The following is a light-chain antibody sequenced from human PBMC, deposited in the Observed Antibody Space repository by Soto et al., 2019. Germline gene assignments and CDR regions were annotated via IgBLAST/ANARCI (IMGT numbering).Light chain of an antibody. Sequence: QSALTQPPSASGSPGLSVTISCTGTSSDVGGYNYVSWYQQHPGKAPKLMIYEVSKRPSGVPDRFSGSKSGNTASLTVSGLQAEDEADYYCSSYADSNNYVFGTGTKLTVL. CDR2: EVS. CDR1: SSDVGGYNY. J-gene: IGLJ1*01. V-gene: IGLV2-8*01. CDR3: SSYADSNNYV.